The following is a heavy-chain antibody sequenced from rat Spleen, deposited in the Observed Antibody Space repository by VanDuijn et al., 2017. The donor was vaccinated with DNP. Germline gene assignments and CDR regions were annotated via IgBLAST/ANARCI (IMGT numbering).Heavy chain of an antibody. D-gene: IGHD1-9*01. CDR1: GFTFNNYW. CDR3: ARHWTMGITPYYFDY. Sequence: EVQLVESGGGLVQPGRSLKLSCVASGFTFNNYWMTWIRQAPGKGLEWVASISNTGDHTYYSDSVKGRFTISRDNAKNTLYLQMDSLRSEDTATYYCARHWTMGITPYYFDYWGQGVMVTVSS. V-gene: IGHV5-31*01. J-gene: IGHJ2*01. CDR2: ISNTGDHT.